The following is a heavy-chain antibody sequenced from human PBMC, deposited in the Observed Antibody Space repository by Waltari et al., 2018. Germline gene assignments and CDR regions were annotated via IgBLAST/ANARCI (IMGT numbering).Heavy chain of an antibody. J-gene: IGHJ6*03. CDR2: ISSSSSYI. V-gene: IGHV3-21*01. Sequence: EVQLVESGGGLVKPGGSLRLSCAASGFTFSSYSMNWVRQAPGKGLEWVSSISSSSSYIYYADSVKGRFTISRDNAKNSLYLQINSLRAEDTAVYYCARGPWGASHTYYYYMDVWGKGTTVTVSS. D-gene: IGHD3-16*01. CDR1: GFTFSSYS. CDR3: ARGPWGASHTYYYYMDV.